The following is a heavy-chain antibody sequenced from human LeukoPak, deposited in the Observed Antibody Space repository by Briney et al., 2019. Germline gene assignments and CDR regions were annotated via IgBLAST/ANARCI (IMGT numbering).Heavy chain of an antibody. Sequence: GESLKISCKGSGYSFTNYWIGWVRQMPGKVLEWMGIIYPGDSDTRYSPSFRGQVTISADKSISTAYLQWSSLKASDTAMYYCARRLGYCSGGSFSRWCYMDVWGKGTTVTVSS. V-gene: IGHV5-51*01. CDR1: GYSFTNYW. J-gene: IGHJ6*03. CDR3: ARRLGYCSGGSFSRWCYMDV. D-gene: IGHD2-15*01. CDR2: IYPGDSDT.